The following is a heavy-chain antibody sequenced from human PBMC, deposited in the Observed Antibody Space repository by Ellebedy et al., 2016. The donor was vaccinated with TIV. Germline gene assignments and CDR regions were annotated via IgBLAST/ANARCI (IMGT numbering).Heavy chain of an antibody. J-gene: IGHJ4*02. V-gene: IGHV1-69*06. Sequence: SSVKVSCXASGGTFSSYAISWVRQAPGQGLEWMGGIIPIFGTANYAQKFQGRVTITADKSTSTAYMELSSLRSEDTAVYYCAREVGGNMAPKIWGQGTLVTVSS. CDR3: AREVGGNMAPKI. D-gene: IGHD5-24*01. CDR2: IIPIFGTA. CDR1: GGTFSSYA.